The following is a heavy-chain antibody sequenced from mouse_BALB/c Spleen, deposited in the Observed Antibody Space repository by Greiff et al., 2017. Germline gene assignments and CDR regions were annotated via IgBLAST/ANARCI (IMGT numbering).Heavy chain of an antibody. D-gene: IGHD1-1*01. CDR2: INPSSGYT. J-gene: IGHJ3*01. CDR3: ARWEDGSAWFAY. Sequence: VQLQQSAAELARPGASVKMSCKASGYTFTSYTMHWVKQRPGQGLEWIGYINPSSGYTEYNQKFKDKTTLTADKSSSTAYMQLSSLTSEDSAVYYCARWEDGSAWFAYWGQGTLVTVSA. CDR1: GYTFTSYT. V-gene: IGHV1-4*02.